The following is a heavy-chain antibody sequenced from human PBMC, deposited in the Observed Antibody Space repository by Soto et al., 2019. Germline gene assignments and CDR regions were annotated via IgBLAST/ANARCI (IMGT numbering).Heavy chain of an antibody. CDR3: AGAPTTVTTPYYFDY. CDR1: GFTFSSYA. CDR2: ISYDGSNK. Sequence: QVQLVESGGGVVQPGRSLRLSCAASGFTFSSYAMHWVRQAPGKGLEWVAVISYDGSNKYYADSVKGRFTISRDNSKNTLYLQMNSLRAEDTAVYYCAGAPTTVTTPYYFDYWGQGPLVTVSS. J-gene: IGHJ4*02. V-gene: IGHV3-30-3*01. D-gene: IGHD4-17*01.